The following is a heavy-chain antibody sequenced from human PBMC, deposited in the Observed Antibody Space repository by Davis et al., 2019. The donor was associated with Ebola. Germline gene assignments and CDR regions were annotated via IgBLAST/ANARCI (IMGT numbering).Heavy chain of an antibody. CDR3: AKGRYTVTTGIDY. Sequence: SLKISCAASGFTFDDYAMHWVRQAPGKGLEWVSGINWNSGNTGYADSVKGRFTISRDNAKNSLYLQMNSLRAEDTALYYCAKGRYTVTTGIDYWGQGTLVTVSS. CDR1: GFTFDDYA. CDR2: INWNSGNT. J-gene: IGHJ4*02. D-gene: IGHD4-17*01. V-gene: IGHV3-9*01.